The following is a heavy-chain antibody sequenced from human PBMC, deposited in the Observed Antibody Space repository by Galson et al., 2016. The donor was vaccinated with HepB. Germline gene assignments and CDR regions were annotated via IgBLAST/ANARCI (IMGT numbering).Heavy chain of an antibody. CDR2: IWFDGSNK. D-gene: IGHD2/OR15-2a*01. J-gene: IGHJ4*02. V-gene: IGHV3-33*01. CDR1: GFTFSGYG. CDR3: VRGFLSNSFDY. Sequence: SLRLSCAASGFTFSGYGMHWVRQAPGKGLEWVSVIWFDGSNKYYAGSVRGRFTISRDNSKNTLYLQMRSLRAEDTAIYYCVRGFLSNSFDYWGQGVLVTVAS.